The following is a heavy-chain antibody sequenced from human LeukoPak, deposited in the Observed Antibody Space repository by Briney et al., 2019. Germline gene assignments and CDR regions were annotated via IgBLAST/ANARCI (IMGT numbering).Heavy chain of an antibody. V-gene: IGHV4-39*07. CDR2: TYYSGST. Sequence: SETLSVTCTVSGGSISSSSYYWGWIRQPPGKGLEWIGSTYYSGSTYYNPSLKSRVTISVDTSKNQFSLKLSSVTAADTAVYYCASGDSSSWYPFDYWGQGTLVTVSS. CDR1: GGSISSSSYY. CDR3: ASGDSSSWYPFDY. J-gene: IGHJ4*02. D-gene: IGHD6-13*01.